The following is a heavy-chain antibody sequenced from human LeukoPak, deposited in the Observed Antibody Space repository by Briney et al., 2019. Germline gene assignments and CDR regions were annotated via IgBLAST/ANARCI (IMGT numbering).Heavy chain of an antibody. V-gene: IGHV4-59*01. D-gene: IGHD1-7*01. CDR3: ARDSGTTSDAFDI. Sequence: SETLSLTCTVSGGSISSYYWSWTRQPPGKGLEWIGYIYYSGSTNYNPSLKSRVTISVDTSKNQFSLKLSSVTAADTAVYYCARDSGTTSDAFDIWGQGTMVTVSS. CDR1: GGSISSYY. J-gene: IGHJ3*02. CDR2: IYYSGST.